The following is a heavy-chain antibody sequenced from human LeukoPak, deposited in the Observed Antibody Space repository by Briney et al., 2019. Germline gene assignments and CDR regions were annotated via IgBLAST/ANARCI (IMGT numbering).Heavy chain of an antibody. V-gene: IGHV3-23*01. D-gene: IGHD2-8*02. CDR2: ISPSGDST. J-gene: IGHJ4*02. Sequence: GGSVRLSCAASGFTFSSHSMSWVRQPPGEGLEWVAAISPSGDSTTYRDSVKGQFTISRDNSRNGLYLQMNTLTVEDTAIYYSARRLTGGVTDFFDFWGQGALVTVSS. CDR3: ARRLTGGVTDFFDF. CDR1: GFTFSSHS.